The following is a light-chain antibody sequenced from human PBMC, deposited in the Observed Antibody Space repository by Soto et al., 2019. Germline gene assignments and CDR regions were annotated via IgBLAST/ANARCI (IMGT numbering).Light chain of an antibody. Sequence: EIVMTQSPATLSVSPGERATLSCRASQSVSSNLAWYQQKPGQAPRLLIYGASTRTTGIPARFSGSGSGTDFPLTVSSLPSEYFAVYYWQEYNNWPPAFGQGTKLEIK. CDR3: QEYNNWPPA. CDR1: QSVSSN. CDR2: GAS. V-gene: IGKV3-15*01. J-gene: IGKJ2*01.